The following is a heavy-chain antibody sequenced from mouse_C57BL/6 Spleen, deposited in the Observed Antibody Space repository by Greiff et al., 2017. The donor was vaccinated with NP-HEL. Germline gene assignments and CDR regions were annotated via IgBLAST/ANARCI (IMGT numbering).Heavy chain of an antibody. CDR2: ISDGGSYT. D-gene: IGHD3-3*01. Sequence: EVKVVESGGGLVKPGGSLKLSCAASGFTFSSYAMSWVRQTPEKRLEWVATISDGGSYTYYPDNVKGRFTISRDNAKNNLYLQMSHLKSEDTAMYYCARDGGTEYAMDYWGQGTSVTVSS. J-gene: IGHJ4*01. CDR3: ARDGGTEYAMDY. CDR1: GFTFSSYA. V-gene: IGHV5-4*01.